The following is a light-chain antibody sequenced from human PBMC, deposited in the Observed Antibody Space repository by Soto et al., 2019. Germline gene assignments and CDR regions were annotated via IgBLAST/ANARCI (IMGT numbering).Light chain of an antibody. CDR1: QSVSSSY. CDR3: QQYGSSPRT. CDR2: DAS. V-gene: IGKV3-20*01. Sequence: EIVLTQSPCTLSLSTGERATLSCRASQSVSSSYLAWYQQKPGQAPRLLIYDASSRATGIPDRFSGSGSGTDFTLTISRLEPEDFAVYYCQQYGSSPRTFGQGTKVDI. J-gene: IGKJ1*01.